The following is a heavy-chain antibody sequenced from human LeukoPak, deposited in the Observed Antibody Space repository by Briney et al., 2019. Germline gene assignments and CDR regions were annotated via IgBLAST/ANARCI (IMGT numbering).Heavy chain of an antibody. CDR2: ISYDGSNK. CDR1: GFTFSSYA. CDR3: ARDVWLQPDY. D-gene: IGHD5-24*01. Sequence: PGRSLRLSCAASGFTFSSYAMHWVRQAPGKGLEWVAVISYDGSNKYYADSVKGRFSISRDNSKNTLYLQMNSLRAEDTAVYYCARDVWLQPDYWGQGPLVTVSS. V-gene: IGHV3-30-3*01. J-gene: IGHJ4*02.